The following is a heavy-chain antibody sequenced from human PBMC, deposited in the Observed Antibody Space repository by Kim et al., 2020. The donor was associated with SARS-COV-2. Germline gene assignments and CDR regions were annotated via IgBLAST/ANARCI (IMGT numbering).Heavy chain of an antibody. Sequence: GGSLRLSCGVSGVIFKSYIWVRQAAGRGLEWVASISASGSDIFYAESVQGRFTLYRDNTKNLVSLQMDSLGGDDTAVYYCARGSVAGFNWFDSWDEGTLVTVSS. CDR1: GVIFKSYI. D-gene: IGHD5-12*01. V-gene: IGHV3-21*01. CDR2: ISASGSDI. CDR3: ARGSVAGFNWFDS. J-gene: IGHJ5*01.